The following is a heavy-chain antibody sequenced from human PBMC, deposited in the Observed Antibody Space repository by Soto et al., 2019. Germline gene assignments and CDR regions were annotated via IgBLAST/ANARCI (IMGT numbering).Heavy chain of an antibody. CDR3: TTDLERARITMIVVAYDAFDI. CDR1: GFIFSNYE. D-gene: IGHD3-22*01. Sequence: PGGSLRLSCAASGFIFSNYEMNWVRQAPGKGLEWVGRIKSKTDGGTTDYAATVKGRFTISRDDSKNTLYLQMNSLKTEDTAVYYFTTDLERARITMIVVAYDAFDIWGQGTMVTVSS. J-gene: IGHJ3*02. V-gene: IGHV3-15*01. CDR2: IKSKTDGGTT.